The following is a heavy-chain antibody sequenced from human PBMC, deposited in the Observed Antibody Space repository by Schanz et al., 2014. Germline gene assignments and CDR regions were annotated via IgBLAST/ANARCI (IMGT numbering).Heavy chain of an antibody. Sequence: QVQLVQSGAEVKKPGSSVKVSCKASGDTFRSYTINWVRHAPGQGLEWMGRIIPITGITNYAQKFQGRVTFTADKSTSTAFLEVNSLRSEDTAVYYARTGYDPSLTHWGQGTLVTVSS. CDR3: RTGYDPSLTH. D-gene: IGHD5-12*01. CDR2: IIPITGIT. J-gene: IGHJ4*02. CDR1: GDTFRSYT. V-gene: IGHV1-69*02.